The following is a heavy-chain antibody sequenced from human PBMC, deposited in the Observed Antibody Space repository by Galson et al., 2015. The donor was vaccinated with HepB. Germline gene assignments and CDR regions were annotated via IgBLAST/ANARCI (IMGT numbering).Heavy chain of an antibody. CDR3: ARDRSGSFYSWDL. V-gene: IGHV7-4-1*02. D-gene: IGHD3-22*01. CDR1: GYTFTSYA. Sequence: SVKVSCKASGYTFTSYAMNWVRQAPGQGLEWMGWINTNTGSPTYAQGFTGRFVFSLDTSVSTAYLQISRLKAEDTAVYYCARDRSGSFYSWDLWGPGILVAVTS. J-gene: IGHJ4*02. CDR2: INTNTGSP.